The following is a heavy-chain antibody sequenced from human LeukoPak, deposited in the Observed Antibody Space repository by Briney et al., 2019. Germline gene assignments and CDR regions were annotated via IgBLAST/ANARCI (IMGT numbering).Heavy chain of an antibody. Sequence: PERSLRLSCAASGFTFSNYAMHWVRLAPGKGLEGVTIISDDGNNKYYADSVQGRFTISRDNSKNTLYLQMNSLRVEDTAVYYCAKGDGSFVMDYWGQGTLVTVSS. CDR3: AKGDGSFVMDY. J-gene: IGHJ4*02. D-gene: IGHD3-16*02. CDR2: ISDDGNNK. V-gene: IGHV3-30-3*01. CDR1: GFTFSNYA.